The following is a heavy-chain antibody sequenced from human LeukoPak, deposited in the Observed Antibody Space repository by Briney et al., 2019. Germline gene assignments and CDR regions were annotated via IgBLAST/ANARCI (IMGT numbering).Heavy chain of an antibody. Sequence: PGSSLRLFCAASGFTFDYFAMLWVRQAPGKGLEWVSGISWCSGRIGYANSVKGRYTISRDNAKNSLYLQMNTMRAQDTALYYCAKDIWGYCSSTSCYRAAGDWGQGPLVTVSS. CDR1: GFTFDYFA. D-gene: IGHD2-2*02. CDR3: AKDIWGYCSSTSCYRAAGD. J-gene: IGHJ4*02. CDR2: ISWCSGRI. V-gene: IGHV3-9*01.